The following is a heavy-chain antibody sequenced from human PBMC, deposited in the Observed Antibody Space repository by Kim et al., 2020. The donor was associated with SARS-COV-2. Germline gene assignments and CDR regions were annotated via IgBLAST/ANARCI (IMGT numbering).Heavy chain of an antibody. CDR3: ARRMAAAGPLDY. J-gene: IGHJ4*02. V-gene: IGHV1-46*01. Sequence: NYAQKFQGRVTMSRDTSTSTVYMELSSLRSEDTAVYYCARRMAAAGPLDYWGQGTLVTVSS. D-gene: IGHD6-13*01.